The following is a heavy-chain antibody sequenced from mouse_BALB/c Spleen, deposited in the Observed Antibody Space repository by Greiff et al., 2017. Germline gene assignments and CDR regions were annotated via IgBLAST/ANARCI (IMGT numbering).Heavy chain of an antibody. CDR3: ARREDGSSYDYAMDY. D-gene: IGHD1-1*01. J-gene: IGHJ4*01. Sequence: VQLQQPGAELVKPGASVKLSCKASGYTFTSYWMHWVKQRPGQGLEWIGEIDPSDSYTNYNQKFKGKATLTVDKSSSTAYMQLSSLTSEDSAVYYCARREDGSSYDYAMDYWGQGTSVTVSS. CDR1: GYTFTSYW. CDR2: IDPSDSYT. V-gene: IGHV1-69*02.